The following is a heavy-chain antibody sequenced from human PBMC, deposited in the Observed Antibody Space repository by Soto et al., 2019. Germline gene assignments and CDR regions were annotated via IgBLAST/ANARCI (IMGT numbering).Heavy chain of an antibody. CDR2: IYYSGST. CDR3: ARVGGVAARTFDY. Sequence: SETLSLTCTVSGGSINDFYWSWIRQPPGKGLEWIGYIYYSGSTDYNPSLKGRVTISVDTSKNQFSLKLRPVTAADTAVYYCARVGGVAARTFDYWGQGTLVTVSS. D-gene: IGHD6-6*01. J-gene: IGHJ4*02. CDR1: GGSINDFY. V-gene: IGHV4-59*01.